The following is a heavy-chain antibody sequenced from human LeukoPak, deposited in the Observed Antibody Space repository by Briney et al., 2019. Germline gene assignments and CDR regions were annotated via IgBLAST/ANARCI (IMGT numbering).Heavy chain of an antibody. V-gene: IGHV4-59*08. J-gene: IGHJ6*02. Sequence: SETLSLTCTVSGGSISSYYWSWIRQPPGKGLEWIGYIYYSGSTNYNPSLKSRVTISVDTSKNQFSLKLSSVTAADTAVYYCARAEADPPYYYYGMDVWGQGTTVTVSS. CDR1: GGSISSYY. CDR3: ARAEADPPYYYYGMDV. CDR2: IYYSGST.